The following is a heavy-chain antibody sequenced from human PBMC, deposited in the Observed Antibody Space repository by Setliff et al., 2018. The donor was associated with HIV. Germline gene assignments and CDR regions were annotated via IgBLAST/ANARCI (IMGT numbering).Heavy chain of an antibody. D-gene: IGHD3-10*01. CDR3: ARSRLYNSALDF. J-gene: IGHJ4*02. Sequence: GGSLRLSCAASGFSVSNNYMSWVRQAPGKGLEWVSTIYSGGSTYHADSVKGRFTLSRDNSKNALYLQMDSLRPEDTAIYYCARSRLYNSALDFWGQGTLVTVSS. CDR1: GFSVSNNY. V-gene: IGHV3-66*02. CDR2: IYSGGST.